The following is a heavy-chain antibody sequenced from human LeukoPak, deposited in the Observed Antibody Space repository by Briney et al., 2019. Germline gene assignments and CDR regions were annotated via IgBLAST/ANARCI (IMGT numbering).Heavy chain of an antibody. Sequence: GGSLRLSCAASGFTFSNYGMHWVRQAPGEGLEWMAFMRYDGSNKYYADSVKGRFTISRDNSKNTLYLQMNSLRAEDTAVYYCAKVSDYGSGSYYTGYFDYWGQGTLVTVSS. J-gene: IGHJ4*02. D-gene: IGHD3-10*01. CDR1: GFTFSNYG. V-gene: IGHV3-30*02. CDR3: AKVSDYGSGSYYTGYFDY. CDR2: MRYDGSNK.